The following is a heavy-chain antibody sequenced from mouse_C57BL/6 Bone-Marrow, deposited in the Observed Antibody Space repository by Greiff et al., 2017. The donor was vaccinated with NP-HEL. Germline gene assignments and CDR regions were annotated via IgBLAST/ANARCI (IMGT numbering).Heavy chain of an antibody. CDR1: GYTFTDYE. Sequence: QVRLKESGAELVRPGASVTLSCKASGYTFTDYEMHWVKQTPVHGLEWIGAIDPETGGTAYNQKFKGKAILTADKSSSTAYMELRSLTSEDSAVYYCTRGGYYGSSPYWYFDVWGTGTTVTVSS. D-gene: IGHD1-1*01. V-gene: IGHV1-15*01. J-gene: IGHJ1*03. CDR3: TRGGYYGSSPYWYFDV. CDR2: IDPETGGT.